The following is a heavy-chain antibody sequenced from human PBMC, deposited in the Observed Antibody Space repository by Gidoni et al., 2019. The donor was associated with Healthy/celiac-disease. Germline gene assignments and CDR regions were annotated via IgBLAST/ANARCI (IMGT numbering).Heavy chain of an antibody. Sequence: QVQLQQSGPGLVKPSQTLSHSCAIAGDSVASNSAAWNWIRQSPSRGLEWLGRTYYRSKWYNDYAVSVKSRITITPDTSKTQFSPQLNSVTPEDTAVYYCASAPFFAFDIWGQGTMVTVSS. CDR2: TYYRSKWYN. CDR1: GDSVASNSAA. CDR3: ASAPFFAFDI. J-gene: IGHJ3*02. V-gene: IGHV6-1*01.